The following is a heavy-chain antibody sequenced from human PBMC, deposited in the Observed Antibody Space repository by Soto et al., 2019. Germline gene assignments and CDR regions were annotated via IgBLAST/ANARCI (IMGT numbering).Heavy chain of an antibody. CDR3: VRYCSTSKLPLDY. Sequence: SETLSLTCTVSGGSISEYYWCWFRQSPGKGPAWIGYAYYSGSTDYNPSLKSRDTLSVDTSNNQFSPTLSSVTAADTAAYYCVRYCSTSKLPLDYSAQRTLVTVSS. D-gene: IGHD2-2*01. CDR2: AYYSGST. CDR1: GGSISEYY. V-gene: IGHV4-59*08. J-gene: IGHJ4*02.